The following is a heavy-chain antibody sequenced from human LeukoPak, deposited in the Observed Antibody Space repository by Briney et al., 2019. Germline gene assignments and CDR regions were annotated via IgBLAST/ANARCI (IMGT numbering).Heavy chain of an antibody. V-gene: IGHV3-73*01. J-gene: IGHJ4*02. Sequence: GGSLRLSCAASGFTFSSYSMNWVRQASGKGLEWVGRIRSKANSYATAYAASVKGRFTISRDDSKNTAYLQMNSLKTEDTAVYYCTRRAPSGGNFDYWGQGTLVTVSS. CDR2: IRSKANSYAT. CDR3: TRRAPSGGNFDY. CDR1: GFTFSSYS. D-gene: IGHD2-15*01.